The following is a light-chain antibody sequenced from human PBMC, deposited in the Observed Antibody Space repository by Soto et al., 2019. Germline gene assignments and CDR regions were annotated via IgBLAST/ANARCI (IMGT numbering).Light chain of an antibody. V-gene: IGLV1-40*01. J-gene: IGLJ3*02. CDR3: QSYDSSLSGSWV. CDR1: SSNIGAGYD. CDR2: GNS. Sequence: LTQPPSVSGAPGQRVTIPCTGSSSNIGAGYDVHWYQQLPGTAPKLLIYGNSNRPSGVPDRFSGSKSGTSASLAITGLQAEDEADYYCQSYDSSLSGSWVFGGGTQLTVL.